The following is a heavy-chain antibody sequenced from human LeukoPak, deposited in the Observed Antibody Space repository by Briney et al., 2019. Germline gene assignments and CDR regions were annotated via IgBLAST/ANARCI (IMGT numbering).Heavy chain of an antibody. Sequence: ASVKVSCKASGYTFTGYYMHWVRQAPGQGLEWVGWMSVYNGDTNYAQRLQDGVTMTTDTSTSTAFMELRTLRSDDTAVYYCAREGFHLALDLWGQGTLVTVSS. V-gene: IGHV1-18*04. CDR3: AREGFHLALDL. CDR2: MSVYNGDT. CDR1: GYTFTGYY. J-gene: IGHJ5*02.